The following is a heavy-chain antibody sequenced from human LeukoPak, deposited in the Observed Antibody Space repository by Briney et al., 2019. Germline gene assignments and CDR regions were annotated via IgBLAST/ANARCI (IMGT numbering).Heavy chain of an antibody. D-gene: IGHD5-24*01. CDR3: ARRAEDGYNYSWFDP. CDR2: IHYSGST. CDR1: GGSISSDVYY. V-gene: IGHV4-30-4*08. J-gene: IGHJ5*02. Sequence: SSHTLSLTCTVSGGSISSDVYYWSWIPQHPGRALEWIGYIHYSGSTYYTPSLKSRVTISVETSKNQFSLTLSSVTAADTAGYYCARRAEDGYNYSWFDPWGQGTLVTVSS.